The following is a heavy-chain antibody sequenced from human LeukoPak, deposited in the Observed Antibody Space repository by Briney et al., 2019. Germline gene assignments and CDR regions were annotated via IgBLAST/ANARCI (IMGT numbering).Heavy chain of an antibody. CDR3: ARVTDLAYCGGDCYYYGMDV. V-gene: IGHV1-18*01. J-gene: IGHJ6*02. CDR2: ISAYNGNT. Sequence: ASVKVSCKASGYTFTSYGISWVRQAPGQGLEWMGWISAYNGNTNYAQKLQGRVTMTTDTSTSTVYMELRSLRSDDTAVYYCARVTDLAYCGGDCYYYGMDVWGQGTTVTVSS. D-gene: IGHD2-21*01. CDR1: GYTFTSYG.